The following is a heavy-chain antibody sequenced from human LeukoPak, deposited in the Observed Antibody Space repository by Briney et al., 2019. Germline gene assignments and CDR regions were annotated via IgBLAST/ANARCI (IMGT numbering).Heavy chain of an antibody. D-gene: IGHD2-15*01. CDR1: GGSINNYY. V-gene: IGHV4-4*07. CDR3: ARGRYCSADICSGGDAFDI. J-gene: IGHJ3*02. Sequence: SETLSLTCTVSGGSINNYYWSWIRQPAGKGLEWIGRIYTRGSTNYNPSLKSRVTMSVDTSKNQFSLKLSSVTAADTAVYYCARGRYCSADICSGGDAFDIWGQGTMVSISS. CDR2: IYTRGST.